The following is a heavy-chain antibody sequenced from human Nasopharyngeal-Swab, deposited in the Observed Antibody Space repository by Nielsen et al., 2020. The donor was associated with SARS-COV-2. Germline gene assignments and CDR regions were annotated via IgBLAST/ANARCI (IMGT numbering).Heavy chain of an antibody. CDR2: INHSGST. D-gene: IGHD2-2*01. J-gene: IGHJ5*02. CDR3: ARGSLRRYCSSTSCYASSWFDP. V-gene: IGHV4-34*01. Sequence: WLRQPPGKGLEWIGEINHSGSTNYHPSLKSRVTISVDTSKNQFSLKLSSVTAADTAVYYCARGSLRRYCSSTSCYASSWFDPRGQGTLVTVSS.